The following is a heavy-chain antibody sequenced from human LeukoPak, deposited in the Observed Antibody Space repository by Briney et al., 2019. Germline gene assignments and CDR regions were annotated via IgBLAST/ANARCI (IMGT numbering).Heavy chain of an antibody. Sequence: GGSLRLSCAASGFAFSSYAMSWVRQTPGKGLEWVSTIGGPAGSAYYADSVKGRFTISRDNSNNTLYLQMNSLRVEDTAVYYCAKGIISSAWTRGFDYWGQGTLVTVSS. CDR3: AKGIISSAWTRGFDY. CDR1: GFAFSSYA. D-gene: IGHD6-19*01. V-gene: IGHV3-23*01. CDR2: IGGPAGSA. J-gene: IGHJ4*02.